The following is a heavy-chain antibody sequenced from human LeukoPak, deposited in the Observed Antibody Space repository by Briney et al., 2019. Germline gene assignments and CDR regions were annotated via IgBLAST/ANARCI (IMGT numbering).Heavy chain of an antibody. CDR3: ARHQVMGRRDSPFDY. D-gene: IGHD3-16*01. CDR2: IYYSGST. J-gene: IGHJ4*02. CDR1: GCSICSSSYY. V-gene: IGHV4-39*01. Sequence: PSETLSLTCTVSGCSICSSSYYWDWIRQPPGKGRGWIPSIYYSGSTHYSSSLKSRVTISVDTSRNQFSLKLSSVTAADTAVYYCARHQVMGRRDSPFDYWGQGNLVTVSS.